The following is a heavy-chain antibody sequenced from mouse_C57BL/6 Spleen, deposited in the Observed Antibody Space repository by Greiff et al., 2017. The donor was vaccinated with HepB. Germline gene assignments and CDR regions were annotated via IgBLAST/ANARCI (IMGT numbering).Heavy chain of an antibody. Sequence: QVQLKESGAELARPGASVKLSCKASGYTFTSYGISWVKQRTGQGLEWIGEIYPRSGNTYYNEKFKGKATLTADKSSSTAYMELRSLTSEDSAVYFCARLVYGSSSYWYFDVWGTGTTVTVSS. CDR1: GYTFTSYG. V-gene: IGHV1-81*01. D-gene: IGHD1-1*01. CDR3: ARLVYGSSSYWYFDV. J-gene: IGHJ1*03. CDR2: IYPRSGNT.